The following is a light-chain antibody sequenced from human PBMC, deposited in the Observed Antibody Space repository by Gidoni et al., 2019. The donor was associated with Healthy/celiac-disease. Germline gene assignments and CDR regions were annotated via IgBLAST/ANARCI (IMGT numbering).Light chain of an antibody. Sequence: QSVLPQPPSASGTPGQGVTISCSGSSSNIGSNTVNWYQQLPGTAPKLLFYSNNQRPSGVPDRFAGSKSGISASLAISGLQSEDEADYYCAAWDDSLNAWVFGGGTKLTVL. CDR1: SSNIGSNT. J-gene: IGLJ3*02. CDR2: SNN. V-gene: IGLV1-44*01. CDR3: AAWDDSLNAWV.